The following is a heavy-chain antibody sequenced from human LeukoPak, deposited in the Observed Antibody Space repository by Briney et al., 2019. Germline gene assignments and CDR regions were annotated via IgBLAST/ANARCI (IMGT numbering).Heavy chain of an antibody. V-gene: IGHV3-66*01. D-gene: IGHD1-26*01. J-gene: IGHJ5*02. CDR3: ARDSGSYPGRFDP. CDR2: IYSGGGT. CDR1: GFTVSSYY. Sequence: GGSLRLSCAASGFTVSSYYLTWVRQAPGKGLEWVSIIYSGGGTFYADSVKGRFTISRDNSKNTLFLQMNSLRVEDTAVYYCARDSGSYPGRFDPWGQGTLVTVSS.